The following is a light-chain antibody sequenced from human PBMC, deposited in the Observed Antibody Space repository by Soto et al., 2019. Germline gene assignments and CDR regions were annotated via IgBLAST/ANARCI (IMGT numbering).Light chain of an antibody. CDR3: QQLNIYPIT. V-gene: IGKV1-9*01. CDR2: GAA. J-gene: IGKJ5*01. CDR1: QGISSD. Sequence: DIQLTQSPSFLSASVGDRVTITCRASQGISSDLAWYQQKPGKAPNLLIYGAANLQTGVPSRFSGSGSGTEFTLTISSRQPEDFATYYCQQLNIYPITFGQGTRLEIK.